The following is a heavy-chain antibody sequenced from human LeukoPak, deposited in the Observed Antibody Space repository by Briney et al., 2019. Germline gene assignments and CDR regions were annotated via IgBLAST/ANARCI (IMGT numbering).Heavy chain of an antibody. CDR2: ISSSSSFF. CDR3: AIRGQKREYDILTGYSQRGEFDY. J-gene: IGHJ4*02. D-gene: IGHD3-9*01. V-gene: IGHV3-21*01. Sequence: GGSLRLSCAASGFTFSSYSMNWVRQAPGKGLEWVSSISSSSSFFYYADSVKGRFTISRDNAKNSLYLQMNSLRAEDTAVYYCAIRGQKREYDILTGYSQRGEFDYWGQGTLVTVSS. CDR1: GFTFSSYS.